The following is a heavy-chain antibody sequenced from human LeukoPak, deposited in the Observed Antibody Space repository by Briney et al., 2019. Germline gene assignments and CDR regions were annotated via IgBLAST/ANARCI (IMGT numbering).Heavy chain of an antibody. Sequence: ASVKVSCTASGYTFTIYYMHWVRQAPGQGLEWMGIINPSGGSTSYAQKFQGRVTMTRDTSTSTVYMELSSLRSEDTAVYYCARSHGDFDFDYWGQGTLVTVSS. V-gene: IGHV1-46*01. CDR1: GYTFTIYY. J-gene: IGHJ4*02. CDR3: ARSHGDFDFDY. D-gene: IGHD4-17*01. CDR2: INPSGGST.